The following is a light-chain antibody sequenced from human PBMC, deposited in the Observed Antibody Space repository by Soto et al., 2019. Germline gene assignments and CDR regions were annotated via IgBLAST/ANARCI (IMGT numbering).Light chain of an antibody. CDR3: KQYGSSPWT. Sequence: EIVLTQSPGTLSLSPGERDTLSCRASQSVSSSYLAWYQQKPGQATRLLIYGAASRATGIPERFSGSGSGTDFTLTISSLEPEDCARYYCKQYGSSPWTVGQGTKVEIK. V-gene: IGKV3-20*01. CDR1: QSVSSSY. J-gene: IGKJ1*01. CDR2: GAA.